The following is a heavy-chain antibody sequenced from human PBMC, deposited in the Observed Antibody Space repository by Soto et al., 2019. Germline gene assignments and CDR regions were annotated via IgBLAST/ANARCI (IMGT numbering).Heavy chain of an antibody. Sequence: GLDLEWLALIFWDDNKRYSPSLKSRLTITKDTSKNQVVLTMTNMDPVDTATYYCAYRLPSSGWYSYWGQGTLVTVSS. D-gene: IGHD6-19*01. CDR2: IFWDDNK. J-gene: IGHJ4*02. V-gene: IGHV2-5*02. CDR3: AYRLPSSGWYSY.